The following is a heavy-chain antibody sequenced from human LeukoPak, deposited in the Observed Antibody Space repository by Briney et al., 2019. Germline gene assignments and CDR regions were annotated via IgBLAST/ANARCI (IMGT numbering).Heavy chain of an antibody. V-gene: IGHV4-59*12. J-gene: IGHJ4*02. CDR2: IHHSGST. D-gene: IGHD4-23*01. CDR1: GGSITNYY. CDR3: ASDGGGKIDY. Sequence: SETLSLTCTVSGGSITNYYWTWIRQPPGKGLEWIGYIHHSGSTNYNPSLKSRVTISVDTSKNQFSLKLSSVTAADTAVYYCASDGGGKIDYWGQGTLVTVSS.